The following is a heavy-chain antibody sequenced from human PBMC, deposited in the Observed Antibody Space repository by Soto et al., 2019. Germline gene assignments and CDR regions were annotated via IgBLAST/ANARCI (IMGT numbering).Heavy chain of an antibody. D-gene: IGHD6-19*01. Sequence: QVQLVQSGAEVKKPGASVKVSCKASGYTFTSYAMHWVRQAPGQRLEWMGWINAGNGNTKYSQKFQGRVTITRDTSASTAYRELSSLRSEDTAVDYCARVKHDCGDARGPSGWYRWGQGTLVTVSS. V-gene: IGHV1-3*01. CDR2: INAGNGNT. CDR1: GYTFTSYA. J-gene: IGHJ4*02. CDR3: ARVKHDCGDARGPSGWYR.